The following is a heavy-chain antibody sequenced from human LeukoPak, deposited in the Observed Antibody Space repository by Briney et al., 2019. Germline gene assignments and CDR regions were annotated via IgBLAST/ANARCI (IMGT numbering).Heavy chain of an antibody. J-gene: IGHJ4*02. CDR1: GFTVSSNY. Sequence: PGGSLRLSCAASGFTVSSNYMSWVRQAPGKGLEWVSVIYSGGSTYYADSVKGRFTISRDNSKNTLYLQMNSLRAEDTAVYYCARGFSTDGYNSRYFDYWGQGTLVTVSS. CDR3: ARGFSTDGYNSRYFDY. V-gene: IGHV3-66*01. CDR2: IYSGGST. D-gene: IGHD5-24*01.